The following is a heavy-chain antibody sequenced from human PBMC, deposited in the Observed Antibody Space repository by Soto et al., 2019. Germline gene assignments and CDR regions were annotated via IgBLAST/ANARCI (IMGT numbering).Heavy chain of an antibody. CDR2: ISGSGGST. Sequence: GGSLRLSCAASGFTFSSYAMSWVRQAPGKGLEWVSAISGSGGSTHYPDSVEGRFTISRDNSKNTAFLQMNSLTAGDTAVYYCAKATATGGGAFDICGQGTVVTVSS. J-gene: IGHJ3*02. CDR3: AKATATGGGAFDI. CDR1: GFTFSSYA. V-gene: IGHV3-23*01. D-gene: IGHD2-8*02.